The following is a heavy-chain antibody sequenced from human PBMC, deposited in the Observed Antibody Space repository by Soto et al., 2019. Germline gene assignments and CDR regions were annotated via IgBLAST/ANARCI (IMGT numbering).Heavy chain of an antibody. CDR1: GFSSTDYY. Sequence: EVQLIQSGAEVKRPGASVKLSCKVSGFSSTDYYLHWVQQAPGKGLEWMGLLDPGDGEIAYAEKFQGRVSIIADTSTDTLYLQVDGLTHDDTAIYYCATALSFGESALDYWGQGTRVTVSS. CDR3: ATALSFGESALDY. CDR2: LDPGDGEI. V-gene: IGHV1-69-2*01. D-gene: IGHD3-10*01. J-gene: IGHJ4*02.